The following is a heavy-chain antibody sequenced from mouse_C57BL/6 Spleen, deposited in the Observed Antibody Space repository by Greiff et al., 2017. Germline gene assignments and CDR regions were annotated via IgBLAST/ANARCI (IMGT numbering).Heavy chain of an antibody. V-gene: IGHV14-1*01. J-gene: IGHJ1*03. CDR1: GFNIKDYY. D-gene: IGHD2-1*01. CDR2: IDPEDGDT. Sequence: VQLQQSGAELVRPGASVKLSCTASGFNIKDYYMHWVKQRPEPGLEWIGRIDPEDGDTEYAPKFQGKATMTADPSSNTAYLQLSSLTSEDTAVYYCTTDGKDWYFDVWGTGTTVTVSS. CDR3: TTDGKDWYFDV.